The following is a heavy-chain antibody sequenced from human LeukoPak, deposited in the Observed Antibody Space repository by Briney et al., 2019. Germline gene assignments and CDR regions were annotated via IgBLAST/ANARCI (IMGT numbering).Heavy chain of an antibody. CDR2: ISGSGANT. Sequence: PGGSLRFSGAASGFTFSTYRMNWVRQAPGKGWEWVSTISGSGANTYYADSVKGRFTISRDNSKNTLYLQMNNLTAEDTTIYYCAKERPQTTSFDYWGQGTLVTVSS. D-gene: IGHD2/OR15-2a*01. V-gene: IGHV3-23*01. CDR1: GFTFSTYR. J-gene: IGHJ4*02. CDR3: AKERPQTTSFDY.